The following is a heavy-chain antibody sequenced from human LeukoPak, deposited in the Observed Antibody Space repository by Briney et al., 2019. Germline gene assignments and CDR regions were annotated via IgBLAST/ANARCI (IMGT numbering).Heavy chain of an antibody. Sequence: SGGSLRLSCAASGFTFSSYAMTWVRQAPGKGLEWVSVISASGGATYYADSVKGRFTISRDNSKNTLYLQMNSLRAEDTAVYYCAKDLLLLTEYGSGSYGFDPWGQGTLVTVSS. CDR3: AKDLLLLTEYGSGSYGFDP. CDR1: GFTFSSYA. D-gene: IGHD3-10*01. CDR2: ISASGGAT. V-gene: IGHV3-23*01. J-gene: IGHJ5*02.